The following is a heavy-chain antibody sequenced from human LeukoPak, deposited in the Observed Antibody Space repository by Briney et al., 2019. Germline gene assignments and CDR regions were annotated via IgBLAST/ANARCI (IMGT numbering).Heavy chain of an antibody. CDR1: GFNFRSYS. V-gene: IGHV3-21*01. D-gene: IGHD4-11*01. CDR3: ARSLRVTSALDTVDI. J-gene: IGHJ3*02. Sequence: PGGSLRLSCAASGFNFRSYSMNWVRQAPGKGLEWVSSISSGGSYKFYADSLKGRFTISRDSAKNSLYLQMDSLRAEDTAVYYCARSLRVTSALDTVDIWGQGTMVTVSS. CDR2: ISSGGSYK.